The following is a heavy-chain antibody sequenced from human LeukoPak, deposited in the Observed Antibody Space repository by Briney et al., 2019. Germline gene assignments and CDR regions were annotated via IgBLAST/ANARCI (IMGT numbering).Heavy chain of an antibody. CDR3: AKGGYATTNNWFDP. J-gene: IGHJ5*02. D-gene: IGHD5-12*01. CDR2: ISSSSTYI. V-gene: IGHV3-21*01. CDR1: GFTFSSYT. Sequence: GGSLRLSCAASGFTFSSYTMNWVRQAPGKGLEWVSSISSSSTYIYYANSVKGRFTISRDNAKNSLYLQMSSLRAEGTAVYYCAKGGYATTNNWFDPWGQGTLVTVSS.